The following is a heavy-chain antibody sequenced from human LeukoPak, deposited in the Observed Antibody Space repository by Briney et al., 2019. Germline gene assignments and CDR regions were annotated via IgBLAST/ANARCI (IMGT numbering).Heavy chain of an antibody. V-gene: IGHV2-70*11. D-gene: IGHD3-22*01. Sequence: SGPALVKPTQTLTLTCTFSGFSLSTSGMCVSWIRQPPGKALEWLARIDWDDDKYYSTSLKTRLTISKDTSKNQVVLTMTNMDPVDTATYYCARILVDYYVSSGYYPDYWGQGTLVTVSS. CDR1: GFSLSTSGMC. CDR2: IDWDDDK. J-gene: IGHJ4*02. CDR3: ARILVDYYVSSGYYPDY.